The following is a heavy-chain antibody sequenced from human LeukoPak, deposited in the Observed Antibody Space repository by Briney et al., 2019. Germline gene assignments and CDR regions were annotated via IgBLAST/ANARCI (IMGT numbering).Heavy chain of an antibody. CDR1: GGTFSSYA. J-gene: IGHJ4*02. CDR2: IIPIFGTA. D-gene: IGHD5-18*01. Sequence: SVKVSCKASGGTFSSYAISWVRQAPGQGLEWMGRIIPIFGTANYAQKFQGSVTITTDESTSTAYMELSSLRSEDTAVYYCARKQVDTAKVTDYWGQGTLVTVSS. V-gene: IGHV1-69*05. CDR3: ARKQVDTAKVTDY.